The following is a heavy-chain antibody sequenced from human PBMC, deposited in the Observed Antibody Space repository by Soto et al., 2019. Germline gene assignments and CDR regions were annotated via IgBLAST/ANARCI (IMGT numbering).Heavy chain of an antibody. Sequence: EVQLLESGGGLVPPGGSLRLSCAASGFTFSSYAMSWVRQAPGKGLEWVSAISGSGGSTYYADSVKGRFTISRDNSKNTLYLQMNSLRAEDTAVYYCAKVGYISSSFGMDVWGQGTTVTVSS. CDR2: ISGSGGST. CDR1: GFTFSSYA. CDR3: AKVGYISSSFGMDV. J-gene: IGHJ6*02. V-gene: IGHV3-23*01. D-gene: IGHD6-13*01.